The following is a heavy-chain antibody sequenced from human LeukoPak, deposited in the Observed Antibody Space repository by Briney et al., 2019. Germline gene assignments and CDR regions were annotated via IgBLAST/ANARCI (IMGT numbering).Heavy chain of an antibody. CDR3: ARDSSRGNYVWGSYRLDY. Sequence: GASVKVSCKASGYTFTGYYMHWVRQAPGQGLEWVGWINPNSGGTNYAQKFQGRVTMTRDTSIGTAYMELSRLRSDDTAVYYCARDSSRGNYVWGSYRLDYWGQGTLVTVSS. CDR2: INPNSGGT. J-gene: IGHJ4*02. CDR1: GYTFTGYY. V-gene: IGHV1-2*02. D-gene: IGHD3-16*02.